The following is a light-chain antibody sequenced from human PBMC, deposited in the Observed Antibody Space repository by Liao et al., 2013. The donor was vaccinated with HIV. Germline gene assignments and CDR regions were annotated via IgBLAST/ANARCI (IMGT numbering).Light chain of an antibody. V-gene: IGLV3-1*01. CDR3: QAWDSSTAV. J-gene: IGLJ3*02. CDR1: NLGNKY. Sequence: SYELTQPPSVSVSPGQTASITCSGDNLGNKYACWYRQKPGQSPVLVIYQDNKRPSGIPERFSGSNSGNTATLTISGTQAMDEADYYCQAWDSSTAVFGGGTKLTVL. CDR2: QDN.